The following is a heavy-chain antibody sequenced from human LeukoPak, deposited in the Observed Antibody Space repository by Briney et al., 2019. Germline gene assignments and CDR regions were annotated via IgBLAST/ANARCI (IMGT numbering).Heavy chain of an antibody. CDR1: GFSFSVYA. V-gene: IGHV3-23*01. CDR3: AKDNGRYEFDY. CDR2: ISGSGSST. J-gene: IGHJ4*02. D-gene: IGHD1-26*01. Sequence: PGGSLRLSCTASGFSFSVYAMGWVRQAPGKGLEWVSGISGSGSSTYYADSMKGRFTISRDNSKNTLYLQANSLRSEDTAVYYCAKDNGRYEFDYRGQGTLVTVSS.